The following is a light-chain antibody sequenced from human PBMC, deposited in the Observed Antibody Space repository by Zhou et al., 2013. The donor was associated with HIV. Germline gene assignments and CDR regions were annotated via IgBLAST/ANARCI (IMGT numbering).Light chain of an antibody. J-gene: IGKJ2*01. CDR3: QHYDGLPYT. V-gene: IGKV1-33*01. CDR2: DAS. Sequence: DIQMTQSPSSLSASVGDRVTITCLASQDISNHLNWYQQKPGRAPKILIYDASNLDTGVPFRFSGSGSGTYFTFTINNMQPEDFATYFVQHYDGLPYTFGQGTKVEI. CDR1: QDISNH.